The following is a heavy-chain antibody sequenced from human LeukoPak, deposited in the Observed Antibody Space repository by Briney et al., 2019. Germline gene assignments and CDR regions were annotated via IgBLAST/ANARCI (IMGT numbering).Heavy chain of an antibody. CDR3: ARIPADSSSYYYISYFDY. V-gene: IGHV1-18*01. J-gene: IGHJ4*02. Sequence: ASVKLSCKALGYTFTTYAISWVRQAPGQGLEWMGWISAYNGNTNYAQKFQGRITMTTDTSTSTAYMELSSLASDDTAVYYCARIPADSSSYYYISYFDYWGQGTLVTVSS. D-gene: IGHD3-22*01. CDR1: GYTFTTYA. CDR2: ISAYNGNT.